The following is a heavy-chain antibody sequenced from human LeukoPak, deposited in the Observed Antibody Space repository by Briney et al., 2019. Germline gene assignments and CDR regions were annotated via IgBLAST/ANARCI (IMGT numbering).Heavy chain of an antibody. CDR3: ASSPSYDSSGYYYDY. D-gene: IGHD3-22*01. CDR1: GFTFSSYW. J-gene: IGHJ4*02. CDR2: INHRGST. V-gene: IGHV4-34*01. Sequence: GSLRLSCAASGFTFSSYWMSWVRQPPGKGLEWIGEINHRGSTHYNPSLKSRVTISVDTSKNQFSLKLNSVTAADTAVYYCASSPSYDSSGYYYDYWGQGALVTVSS.